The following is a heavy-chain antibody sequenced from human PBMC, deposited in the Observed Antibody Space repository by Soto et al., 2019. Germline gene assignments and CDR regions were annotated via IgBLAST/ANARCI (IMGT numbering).Heavy chain of an antibody. CDR3: ARVGGLYGDDWFDP. J-gene: IGHJ5*02. D-gene: IGHD4-17*01. Sequence: QVQLVESGGGLVKPGGSLRLSCAASGFTFNDYYMSWIRQAPGKGLEWVSYISSSSSYTNYADSVKGRFTISRDNAKNSLYLQMNSLRAEDTAVYYCARVGGLYGDDWFDPWGQGTLVTVSS. CDR2: ISSSSSYT. V-gene: IGHV3-11*06. CDR1: GFTFNDYY.